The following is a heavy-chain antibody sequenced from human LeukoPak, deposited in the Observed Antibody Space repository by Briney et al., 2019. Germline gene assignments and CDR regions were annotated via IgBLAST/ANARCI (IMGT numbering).Heavy chain of an antibody. CDR1: GFTFSTYN. Sequence: GGSLRLSCAASGFTFSTYNMNWVRQAPGKGLEWVSYISSRSSTIYYADSVKGRFTVSRDNAKNSLYPQMNSLRDEDTAVYYCARGAFYYDSSTYYQTLYYWGQGTLVTVSS. CDR2: ISSRSSTI. D-gene: IGHD3-22*01. CDR3: ARGAFYYDSSTYYQTLYY. J-gene: IGHJ4*02. V-gene: IGHV3-48*02.